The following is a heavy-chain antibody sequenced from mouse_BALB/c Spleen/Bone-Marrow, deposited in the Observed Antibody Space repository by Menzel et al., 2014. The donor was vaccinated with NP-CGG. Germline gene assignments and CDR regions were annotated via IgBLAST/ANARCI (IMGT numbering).Heavy chain of an antibody. Sequence: EVKLVESGGGLVQPGGSRKLSCAASGFTFSSFGMHWVRQAPEKGLEWVAYISSGSSTIYYADTVKGRFTISRDNPKNTLFLQMTSLRSEDTAMYYCARVGMDYWGQGTSVTVTS. V-gene: IGHV5-17*02. CDR1: GFTFSSFG. CDR2: ISSGSSTI. J-gene: IGHJ4*01. CDR3: ARVGMDY.